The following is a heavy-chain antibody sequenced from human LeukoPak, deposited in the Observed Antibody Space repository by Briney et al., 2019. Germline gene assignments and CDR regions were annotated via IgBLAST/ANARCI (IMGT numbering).Heavy chain of an antibody. J-gene: IGHJ4*02. V-gene: IGHV3-64*02. CDR2: INYKGGPT. D-gene: IGHD1-14*01. CDR1: GFTLSSFS. CDR3: ARVGPETAFDY. Sequence: GGSLRLSCAASGFTLSSFSMHWVRQSPGRRLEYVSAINYKGGPTYYADSVKGRFTISTDNSKNTLYLQMASLRDEDMGVYYCARVGPETAFDYWGQGTLVTVSS.